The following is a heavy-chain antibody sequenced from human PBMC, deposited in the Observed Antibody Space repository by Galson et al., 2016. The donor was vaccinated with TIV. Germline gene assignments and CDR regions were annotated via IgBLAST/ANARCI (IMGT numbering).Heavy chain of an antibody. CDR3: ATAIAAAGTFDH. Sequence: SLRLSCAASRFTFSDYYMSWIRQAPGKGLEWVSEISGSGTTLFYADYVKGRFTISRDNAKNSLYLQMNSLRAEDTAIYYCATAIAAAGTFDHWGQGTLVTVSS. CDR1: RFTFSDYY. D-gene: IGHD6-13*01. J-gene: IGHJ4*02. CDR2: ISGSGTTL. V-gene: IGHV3-11*01.